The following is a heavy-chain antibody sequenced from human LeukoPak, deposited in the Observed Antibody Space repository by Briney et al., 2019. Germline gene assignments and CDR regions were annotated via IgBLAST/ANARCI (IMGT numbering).Heavy chain of an antibody. CDR2: MSFDVRNT. V-gene: IGHV3-30*03. D-gene: IGHD5-18*01. Sequence: QPGRSLRLFCAASGFTLSSYAIHWVRQAPGKGLEWVAVMSFDVRNTYYSESVKGRFTITRDNFRNTLYLQMNSLRTEDTAVYYCAFLEGYSYGTGSSYGTDVWGQGTAVTVS. CDR3: AFLEGYSYGTGSSYGTDV. CDR1: GFTLSSYA. J-gene: IGHJ6*02.